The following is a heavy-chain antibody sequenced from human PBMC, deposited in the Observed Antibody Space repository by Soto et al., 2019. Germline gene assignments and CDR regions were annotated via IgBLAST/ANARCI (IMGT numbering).Heavy chain of an antibody. D-gene: IGHD1-7*01. CDR1: GYTFTSYA. CDR3: ARSSITGTFNWFDP. J-gene: IGHJ5*02. V-gene: IGHV1-3*01. CDR2: INAGNGNT. Sequence: PGGSLRLSCAASGYTFTSYAMHWVRQAPGQRLEWMGWINAGNGNTKYSQKFQGRVTITRDTSASTAYMELSSLRSEDTAVYYCARSSITGTFNWFDPWGQGTLVTVSS.